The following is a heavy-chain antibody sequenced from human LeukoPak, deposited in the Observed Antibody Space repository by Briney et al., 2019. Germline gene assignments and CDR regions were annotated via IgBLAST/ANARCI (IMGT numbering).Heavy chain of an antibody. CDR3: AREFISSFFHYYYMDV. CDR2: ISSSSSYI. V-gene: IGHV3-21*01. J-gene: IGHJ6*03. CDR1: GFTFSSYS. Sequence: PGGSLRLSCAASGFTFSSYSMNWVRQAPGKGLEWVSSISSSSSYIYYAVSVKGRFTISRDNAKNSLYLQMNSLRAEDTAVYYCAREFISSFFHYYYMDVWGKGTTVTVSS. D-gene: IGHD6-13*01.